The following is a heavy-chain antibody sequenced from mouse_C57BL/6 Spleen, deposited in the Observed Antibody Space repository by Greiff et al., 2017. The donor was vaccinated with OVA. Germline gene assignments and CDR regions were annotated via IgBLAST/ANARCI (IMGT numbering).Heavy chain of an antibody. CDR2: IYPGSGST. J-gene: IGHJ4*01. V-gene: IGHV1-55*01. Sequence: QVQLQQPGAELVKPGASVKMSCKASGYTFTSYWITWVKQRPGQGLEWIGDIYPGSGSTNYNEKFKSKATLTVDTSSSTAYMQLSSLTSEDSAVYYCAKGGIITTGVAPYYYALDYWGQGTSVTVSS. CDR3: AKGGIITTGVAPYYYALDY. CDR1: GYTFTSYW. D-gene: IGHD1-1*01.